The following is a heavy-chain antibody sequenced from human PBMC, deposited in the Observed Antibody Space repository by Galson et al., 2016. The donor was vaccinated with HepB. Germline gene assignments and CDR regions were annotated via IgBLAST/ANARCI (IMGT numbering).Heavy chain of an antibody. Sequence: SLRLSCAASGFTFSNYVMEWVRQAPGKGLEWVALTSFDGTNTYYADSVKGRFTISSDNYKKTLSLKMNSLRADDTAVYFCVRGTAYLWGSNHPNYLDSWGQGTLVTVSS. CDR1: GFTFSNYV. CDR3: VRGTAYLWGSNHPNYLDS. CDR2: TSFDGTNT. J-gene: IGHJ4*02. D-gene: IGHD3-16*02. V-gene: IGHV3-30-3*01.